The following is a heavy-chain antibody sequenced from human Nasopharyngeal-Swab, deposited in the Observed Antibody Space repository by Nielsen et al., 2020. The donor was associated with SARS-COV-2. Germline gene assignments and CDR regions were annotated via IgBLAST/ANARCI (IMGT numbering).Heavy chain of an antibody. CDR1: GGSTSSRSYY. J-gene: IGHJ4*02. Sequence: SETLSLTCTVSGGSTSSRSYYWGWIRQPPGKGLEWIGSIYYSGNTYYNPSLKSRVTISVDTSKNQFSLKLSSVTAADTAVYYCARHASKVFYPLYSSGWYASHFDYWGQGTLVTVSS. V-gene: IGHV4-39*01. CDR3: ARHASKVFYPLYSSGWYASHFDY. D-gene: IGHD6-19*01. CDR2: IYYSGNT.